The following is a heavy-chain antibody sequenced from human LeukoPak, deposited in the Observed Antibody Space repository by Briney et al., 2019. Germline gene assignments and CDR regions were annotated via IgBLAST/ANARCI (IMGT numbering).Heavy chain of an antibody. CDR2: IKQGGSEK. J-gene: IGHJ4*02. Sequence: PGGSLRLSCAASGFTFSSYWMSWVRQAPGKGLEWVANIKQGGSEKYYVDSVKGRFTISRDNAKNSLYLQMNSLRAEDTAVYYCARDRRTWYFDYWGQGTLVTVSS. CDR3: ARDRRTWYFDY. CDR1: GFTFSSYW. V-gene: IGHV3-7*01.